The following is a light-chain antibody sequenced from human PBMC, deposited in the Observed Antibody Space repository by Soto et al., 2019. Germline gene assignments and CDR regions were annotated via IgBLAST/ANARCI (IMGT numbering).Light chain of an antibody. CDR2: DDT. CDR3: HVWDNVGDHYV. Sequence: SYELAHPPSVSLAPGQTARLACAGNNIGSKSVHWYQQRPGQAPVLVVYDDTDRPSGIPERFSGSNSGNTATLTISRVEAGDEADYYCHVWDNVGDHYVFGPGTKVTVL. V-gene: IGLV3-21*02. CDR1: NIGSKS. J-gene: IGLJ1*01.